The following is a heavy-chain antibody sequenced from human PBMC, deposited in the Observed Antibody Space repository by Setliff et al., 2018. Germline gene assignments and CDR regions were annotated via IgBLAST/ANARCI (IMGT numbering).Heavy chain of an antibody. CDR1: GASVTNVNYY. D-gene: IGHD3-3*01. CDR2: VYYDGRT. Sequence: SETLSLTCSVSGASVTNVNYYWGWIRQPPGKGLEWIASVYYDGRTYYNPSFKSRLTMSVDKSRNQFSLKLTSVTAADTAVFYCARIAYFDFWRGYGVGAFDLWGHGTMVTVSS. V-gene: IGHV4-39*01. J-gene: IGHJ3*01. CDR3: ARIAYFDFWRGYGVGAFDL.